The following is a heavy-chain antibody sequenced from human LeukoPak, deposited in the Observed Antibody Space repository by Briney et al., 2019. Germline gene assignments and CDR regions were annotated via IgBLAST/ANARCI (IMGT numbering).Heavy chain of an antibody. D-gene: IGHD1-14*01. V-gene: IGHV3-74*01. Sequence: PGGSLRLSCAASGFTLCSYWMHWIRHAPGKGLVWVSRIKRDGSSPAHADSVKGRFTISRDNAKNTLYLQMNSLRAEDTGVYYCAALDNGRDYWGQGTLVTVSS. CDR3: AALDNGRDY. CDR2: IKRDGSSP. J-gene: IGHJ4*02. CDR1: GFTLCSYW.